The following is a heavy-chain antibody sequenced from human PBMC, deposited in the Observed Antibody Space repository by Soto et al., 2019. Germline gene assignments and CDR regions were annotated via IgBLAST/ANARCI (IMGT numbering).Heavy chain of an antibody. V-gene: IGHV1-69*04. CDR3: ATSYGSGYRAFDF. CDR2: VNPILSMS. J-gene: IGHJ4*02. D-gene: IGHD3-10*01. CDR1: GDTFNFYS. Sequence: QVQLVQSGAEVKRPGSSVKVSCTASGDTFNFYSINWVRQAPGLGLEWMGRVNPILSMSNYAQRFQGRVTMTADKSTSTVYMELSGLRSEDTAIYYCATSYGSGYRAFDFWGQGALVTVSS.